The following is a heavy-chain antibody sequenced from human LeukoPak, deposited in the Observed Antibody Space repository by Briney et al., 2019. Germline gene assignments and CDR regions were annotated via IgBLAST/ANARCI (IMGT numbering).Heavy chain of an antibody. CDR3: AIGQGIVGVYYDYMDV. D-gene: IGHD1-26*01. Sequence: SETLSLTCAVYGGTFSGYYWNWIRQPPGKGLEWIGVINHSGCTNYNPYLTSRETISVDTSKNQFSLKLCSATAADTAVYYCAIGQGIVGVYYDYMDVWGKGTTVTVSS. CDR2: INHSGCT. V-gene: IGHV4-34*01. CDR1: GGTFSGYY. J-gene: IGHJ6*03.